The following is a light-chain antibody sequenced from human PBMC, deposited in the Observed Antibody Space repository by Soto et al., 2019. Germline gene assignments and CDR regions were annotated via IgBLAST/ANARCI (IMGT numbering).Light chain of an antibody. J-gene: IGKJ1*01. CDR3: QQYNKWPPWT. CDR2: AVS. CDR1: QSVRNN. Sequence: EIVMTQSPVTLSVSPGEGATLFCRASQSVRNNLAWYQQQPGLAPRLLIYAVSTRATGVPARFSGNGSETEFTLTISGLQSDDFALYYCQQYNKWPPWTFGQGTKVEIK. V-gene: IGKV3-15*01.